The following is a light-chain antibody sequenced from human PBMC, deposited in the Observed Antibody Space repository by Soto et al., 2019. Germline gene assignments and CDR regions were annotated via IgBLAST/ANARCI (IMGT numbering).Light chain of an antibody. Sequence: DIQMTQSPSSLSASVGDRVTITCQARQDISNYLNWYQQKPGKAPKLLIYDASNLETGVPPRFSGSGSGTDVTFTISSLQPEDIATYYCHQYDNRPPVTFGGGTKVEIK. J-gene: IGKJ4*01. CDR1: QDISNY. CDR2: DAS. CDR3: HQYDNRPPVT. V-gene: IGKV1-33*01.